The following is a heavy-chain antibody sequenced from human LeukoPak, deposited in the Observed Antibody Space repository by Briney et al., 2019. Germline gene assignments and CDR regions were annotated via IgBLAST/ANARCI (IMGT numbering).Heavy chain of an antibody. D-gene: IGHD6-13*01. CDR1: AFTFSNYA. CDR2: ISSSSSYI. V-gene: IGHV3-21*01. Sequence: GSLRLSCAASAFTFSNYAMTWVRQAPGKGLEWVSSISSSSSYIYYADSVKGRFTISRDIAKNSLYLQMNSLRAEDTAVYYCARKKHSSSWSLNWFDPWGQGTLVTVSS. J-gene: IGHJ5*02. CDR3: ARKKHSSSWSLNWFDP.